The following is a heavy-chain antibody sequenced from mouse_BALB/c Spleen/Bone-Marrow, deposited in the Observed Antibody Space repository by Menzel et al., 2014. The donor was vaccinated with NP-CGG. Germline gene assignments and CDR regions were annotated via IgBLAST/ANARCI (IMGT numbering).Heavy chain of an antibody. CDR2: ILPGRGST. CDR3: ARWDTTAMDY. CDR1: GYTFSSYW. Sequence: QVQLQQPGAELMKPGASVKISCKATGYTFSSYWIEWVKQRPGYGLEWIGEILPGRGSTNYNEKFKGKATFTSDTSSNTAYMQLSSLTSEDSAVYYCARWDTTAMDYWGQGTSVTVSS. V-gene: IGHV1-9*01. J-gene: IGHJ4*01. D-gene: IGHD1-1*01.